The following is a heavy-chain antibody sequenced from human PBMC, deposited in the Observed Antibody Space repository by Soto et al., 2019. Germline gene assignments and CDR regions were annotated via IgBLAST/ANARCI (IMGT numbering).Heavy chain of an antibody. CDR2: ISSSGSTI. CDR3: AKENQHLVHDY. D-gene: IGHD6-13*01. J-gene: IGHJ4*02. Sequence: PGGSLRLSCAASGFTFSSYEMNWVRQAPGKGLEWVSYISSSGSTIYYADSVKGRFTISRDNAKNSLYLQMNRLRADDTAVYYCAKENQHLVHDYWGQGTLVTVSS. CDR1: GFTFSSYE. V-gene: IGHV3-48*03.